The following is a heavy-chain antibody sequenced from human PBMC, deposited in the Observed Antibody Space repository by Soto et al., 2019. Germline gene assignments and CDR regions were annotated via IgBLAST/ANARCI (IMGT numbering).Heavy chain of an antibody. CDR2: IYYNGST. D-gene: IGHD1-26*01. CDR3: ARRGGVGAIDY. V-gene: IGHV4-59*01. Sequence: SETLSLTCTVSGGSISSYYWSWIRQPPGKGLEWIGYIYYNGSTNYNPSLKSRVTISVDTSKNQFSLKLSSVTAADTAVYYCARRGGVGAIDYWGQGTLVTVSS. CDR1: GGSISSYY. J-gene: IGHJ4*02.